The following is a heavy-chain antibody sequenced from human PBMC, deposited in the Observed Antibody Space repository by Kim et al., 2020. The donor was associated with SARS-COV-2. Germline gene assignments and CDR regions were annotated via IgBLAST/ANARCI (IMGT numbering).Heavy chain of an antibody. V-gene: IGHV3-23*01. J-gene: IGHJ4*02. D-gene: IGHD1-26*01. CDR3: AKRVGATGNFDY. Sequence: SYADSVKGRCTISRDNSKNTLSLQMNSLRDEDTAVYYCAKRVGATGNFDYWGQGTLVSVSS.